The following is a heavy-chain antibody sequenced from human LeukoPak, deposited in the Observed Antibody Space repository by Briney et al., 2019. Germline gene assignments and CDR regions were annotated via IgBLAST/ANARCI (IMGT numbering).Heavy chain of an antibody. J-gene: IGHJ4*02. D-gene: IGHD3-22*01. CDR1: GGSFSGYY. V-gene: IGHV4-34*01. CDR3: ARGRAYYYDSSGYYYVFEFDY. Sequence: SETLSLTCAVYGGSFSGYYWSWIRQPPGKGLEWIGEINHSGSTNYNPSLKSRVTISVDTSKNQFSLKLSSVTAADTAVYYCARGRAYYYDSSGYYYVFEFDYWGQGTLVTVSS. CDR2: INHSGST.